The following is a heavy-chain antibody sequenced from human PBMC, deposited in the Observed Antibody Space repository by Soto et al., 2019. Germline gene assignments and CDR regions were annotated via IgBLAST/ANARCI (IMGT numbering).Heavy chain of an antibody. Sequence: PSVKVSCKASGGTFSSYAISWVRQAPGQGLEWMGGIIPIFGTANYAQKFQGRVTITADESTSTAYMELSSLRSEDTAVYYCASYRGYSYGYGFDYWGQGTLVTVSS. CDR2: IIPIFGTA. J-gene: IGHJ4*02. D-gene: IGHD5-18*01. CDR1: GGTFSSYA. CDR3: ASYRGYSYGYGFDY. V-gene: IGHV1-69*13.